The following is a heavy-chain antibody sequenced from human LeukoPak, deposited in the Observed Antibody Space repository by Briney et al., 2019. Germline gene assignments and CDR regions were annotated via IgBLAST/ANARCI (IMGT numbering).Heavy chain of an antibody. J-gene: IGHJ2*01. V-gene: IGHV4-61*01. D-gene: IGHD6-19*01. CDR2: IYYSGST. CDR1: GGSVSSSSYY. CDR3: ARIPYSSGWYIWYFDL. Sequence: SETLSLTCTVSGGSVSSSSYYWSWIRQPPGKGLEWIGYIYYSGSTNYNPSLKSRVTISVDTSKNQFSLKLSSVTAADTAVYYCARIPYSSGWYIWYFDLWGRGTLVTVSS.